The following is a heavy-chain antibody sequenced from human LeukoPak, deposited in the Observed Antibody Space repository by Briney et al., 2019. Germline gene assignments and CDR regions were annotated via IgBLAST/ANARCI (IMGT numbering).Heavy chain of an antibody. J-gene: IGHJ4*02. CDR3: ARSSGTGTFSY. V-gene: IGHV4-39*02. CDR2: VYYGRSP. D-gene: IGHD6-25*01. CDR1: GDSISRSTYY. Sequence: PSETLSLTCTVSGDSISRSTYYWAWIRQPPGTGLEWIGSVYYGRSPYFNPSLESRATISVDTSKNHFSLKMGSVTAADTAVYYCARSSGTGTFSYWGQGTLVTVSS.